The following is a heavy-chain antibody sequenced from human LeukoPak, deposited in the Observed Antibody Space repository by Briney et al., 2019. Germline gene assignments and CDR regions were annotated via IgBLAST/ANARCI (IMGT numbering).Heavy chain of an antibody. Sequence: PSETLSLTCAVYGGSFSGYYWSWIRQPPGKGLEWIGEINHSGSTNYNPSLKSRVTISVDTSKNQFSLKLSSVTAADTAVYYCARAFSPSPIFGVVPSNYYYGMDVWGQGTTVTVSS. CDR1: GGSFSGYY. D-gene: IGHD3-3*01. CDR2: INHSGST. J-gene: IGHJ6*02. CDR3: ARAFSPSPIFGVVPSNYYYGMDV. V-gene: IGHV4-34*01.